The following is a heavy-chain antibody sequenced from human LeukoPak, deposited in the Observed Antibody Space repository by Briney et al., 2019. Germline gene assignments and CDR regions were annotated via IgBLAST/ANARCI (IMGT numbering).Heavy chain of an antibody. J-gene: IGHJ4*02. Sequence: PGGSLRLSCAASGFTFSNSWMRWVRQAPGKGLEWVSAISGSGGSTYYADSVKGRFTISRDNSKNTLYLQMNSLRAEDTAVYYCAKDIVPGNGDYDPLFDYWGQGTLVTVSS. CDR2: ISGSGGST. V-gene: IGHV3-23*01. D-gene: IGHD4-17*01. CDR1: GFTFSNSW. CDR3: AKDIVPGNGDYDPLFDY.